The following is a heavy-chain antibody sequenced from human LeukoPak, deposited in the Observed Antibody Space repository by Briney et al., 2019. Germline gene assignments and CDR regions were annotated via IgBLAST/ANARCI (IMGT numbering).Heavy chain of an antibody. CDR1: GFTCSSYG. Sequence: PGGSLRLSCAASGFTCSSYGMHWVRQDPGKGLEWVAVISYDGSNKYYADSVKGRFTISRDNSKNTLYLQMNSLRAEDTAVYYCACGVDDILTGYSIDYWGQGTLVTVSS. D-gene: IGHD3-9*01. V-gene: IGHV3-30*03. CDR3: ACGVDDILTGYSIDY. J-gene: IGHJ4*02. CDR2: ISYDGSNK.